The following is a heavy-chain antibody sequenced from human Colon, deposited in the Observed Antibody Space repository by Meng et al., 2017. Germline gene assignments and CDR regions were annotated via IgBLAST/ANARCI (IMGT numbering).Heavy chain of an antibody. CDR3: ASGMGATAPDY. CDR2: IYYSGST. V-gene: IGHV4-59*01. J-gene: IGHJ4*02. CDR1: GGSISSYY. D-gene: IGHD1-26*01. Sequence: SETLSLTCTVSGGSISSYYWSWIRQPPGKGLEWIGTIYYSGSTNYNPSLKSRVTRSVDTSKNQFSLKLSSVTAADTAVYYCASGMGATAPDYWGQGTLVTVSS.